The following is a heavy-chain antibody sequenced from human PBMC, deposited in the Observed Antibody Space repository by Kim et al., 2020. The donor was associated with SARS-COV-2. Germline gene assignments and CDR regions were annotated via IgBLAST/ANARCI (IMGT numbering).Heavy chain of an antibody. D-gene: IGHD3-3*01. CDR1: GGSVSSGSYY. CDR2: IYYSGST. V-gene: IGHV4-61*01. Sequence: SETLSLTCTVSGGSVSSGSYYWSWIRQPPGKGLEWIGYIYYSGSTNYNPSLKSRVTISVDTSKNQFSLKLSSVTAADSAVYYCARSPLTIFGVDQLFYFDYWGQGTLVTVSS. J-gene: IGHJ4*02. CDR3: ARSPLTIFGVDQLFYFDY.